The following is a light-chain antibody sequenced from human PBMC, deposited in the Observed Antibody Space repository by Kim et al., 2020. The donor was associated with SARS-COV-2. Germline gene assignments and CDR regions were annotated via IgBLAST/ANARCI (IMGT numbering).Light chain of an antibody. CDR1: QVITSY. J-gene: IGKJ3*01. V-gene: IGKV1-9*01. CDR2: ATS. Sequence: DIQLTQSPSFLSASVGDRVTITCRASQVITSYLAWYQQKPGRAPNLLIYATSTLQSGVPSRFSGSGSGTEFTLTISKLQPEDFATYYCQQLDSYPPFTFGPGTKVDI. CDR3: QQLDSYPPFT.